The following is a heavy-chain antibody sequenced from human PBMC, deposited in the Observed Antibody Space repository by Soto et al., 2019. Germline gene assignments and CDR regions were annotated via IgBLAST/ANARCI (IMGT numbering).Heavy chain of an antibody. CDR2: IIPILGIA. D-gene: IGHD3-10*01. CDR1: GGTFSSYT. Sequence: QVQLVQSGAEVKKPGSSVKVSCKASGGTFSSYTISWVRQAPGQGLEWMGRIIPILGIANYAQKFRGRVTITADKSTSTAYMELSSLRSEDTAVYYCARVGYYGSGSHPLYGMDVWGQGTTVTVSS. CDR3: ARVGYYGSGSHPLYGMDV. J-gene: IGHJ6*02. V-gene: IGHV1-69*02.